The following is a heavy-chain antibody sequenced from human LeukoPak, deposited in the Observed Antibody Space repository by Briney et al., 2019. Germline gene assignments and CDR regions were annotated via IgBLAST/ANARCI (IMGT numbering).Heavy chain of an antibody. CDR1: GFTFSSYW. V-gene: IGHV3-7*01. CDR3: VRWGGEADMAD. Sequence: GGSLRLSCEASGFTFSSYWMAWVRQSPGKGLEWVANINPDGSDTYYVDSVKGRFTITRDNAKKSVLLQMNSLRAEETAVYRCVRWGGEADMADWGQGTLVIVSS. D-gene: IGHD3-10*01. CDR2: INPDGSDT. J-gene: IGHJ4*02.